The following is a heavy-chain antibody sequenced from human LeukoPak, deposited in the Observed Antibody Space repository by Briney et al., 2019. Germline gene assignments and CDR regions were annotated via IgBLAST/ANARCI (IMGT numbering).Heavy chain of an antibody. Sequence: RTGGSLRLSCAASGFTFDDYAMHWVRQAPGKGLEWVSGISWNSGTIGYADSVKGRFTISRDNAKNSLYLQMNSLRAEDTALYYCAKGRTFGGELIYWGQGTLVTVSS. V-gene: IGHV3-9*01. J-gene: IGHJ4*02. D-gene: IGHD3-10*01. CDR3: AKGRTFGGELIY. CDR1: GFTFDDYA. CDR2: ISWNSGTI.